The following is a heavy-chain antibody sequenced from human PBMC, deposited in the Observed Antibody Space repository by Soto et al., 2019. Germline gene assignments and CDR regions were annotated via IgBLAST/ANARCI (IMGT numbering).Heavy chain of an antibody. V-gene: IGHV3-21*01. CDR3: AREAEVAGNVGY. J-gene: IGHJ4*02. Sequence: EVQLVESGGGLVKPGGSLRLSCAASGFTFSSYSMNWVRQAPGKGLEWVSSSSSSSSYIYYADSVMGRFTITRDNDKNSLYLQMSSLRAEDTAVYYSAREAEVAGNVGYWGQGNLVTVSS. CDR2: SSSSSSYI. D-gene: IGHD6-19*01. CDR1: GFTFSSYS.